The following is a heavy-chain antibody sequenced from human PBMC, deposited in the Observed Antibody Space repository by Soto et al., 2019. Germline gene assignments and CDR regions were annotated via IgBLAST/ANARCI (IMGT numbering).Heavy chain of an antibody. J-gene: IGHJ4*02. CDR3: ASLSRFALDF. Sequence: HGGSIRISCAASGFSFNTYSMNWSRQAPGKGLEWVSSISSSSSYINYANSVKGRFTISRDNAKNSLYLQMNSLRAEDTAVYYCASLSRFALDFWGQGTPVTSP. V-gene: IGHV3-21*01. CDR2: ISSSSSYI. CDR1: GFSFNTYS. D-gene: IGHD3-10*01.